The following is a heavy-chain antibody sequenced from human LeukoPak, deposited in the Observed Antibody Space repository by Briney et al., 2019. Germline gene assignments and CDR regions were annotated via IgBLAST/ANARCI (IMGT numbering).Heavy chain of an antibody. CDR1: GYTLTELS. CDR3: ATGVIRYYYYYYMDV. V-gene: IGHV1-24*01. D-gene: IGHD3-16*02. Sequence: ASVKVSCKVSGYTLTELSMHWVRQAPGKGLEWMGGFDPEGGETIYAQKFQGRVTMTEDTSTDTAYMELSSLRSEDTAVYYCATGVIRYYYYYYMDVWGKGTTVTVSS. CDR2: FDPEGGET. J-gene: IGHJ6*03.